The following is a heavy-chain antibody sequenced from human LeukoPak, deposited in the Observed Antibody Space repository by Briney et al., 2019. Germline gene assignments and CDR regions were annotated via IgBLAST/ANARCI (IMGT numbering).Heavy chain of an antibody. D-gene: IGHD3-10*01. Sequence: GGSLRLSCAASGFTFSSYSMNWVRQAPGKGLEWVSSISSSSSYIYYADSVKGRFTISRDNSKNTLYLQMNSLRAEDTAVYYCAKSRGSGLFDYWGQGTLITVAS. CDR2: ISSSSSYI. V-gene: IGHV3-21*04. J-gene: IGHJ4*02. CDR3: AKSRGSGLFDY. CDR1: GFTFSSYS.